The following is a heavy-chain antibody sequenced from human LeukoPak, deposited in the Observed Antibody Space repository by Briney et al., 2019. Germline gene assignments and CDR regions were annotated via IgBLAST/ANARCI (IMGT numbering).Heavy chain of an antibody. CDR1: GFTFSSYS. J-gene: IGHJ5*02. CDR3: ARSDTAMDDDWFDP. D-gene: IGHD5-18*01. V-gene: IGHV3-21*01. Sequence: GGSLGLSCAASGFTFSSYSMNWVRQAPGKGLEWVSSISSSSSYIYYADSVKGRFTISRDNAKNSLYLQMNSLRAEDTAVYYCARSDTAMDDDWFDPWGQGTLVTVSS. CDR2: ISSSSSYI.